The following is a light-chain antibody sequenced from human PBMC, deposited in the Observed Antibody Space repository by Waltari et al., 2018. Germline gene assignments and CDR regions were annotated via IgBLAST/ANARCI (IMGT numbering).Light chain of an antibody. CDR1: SNHVGGYNS. CDR2: DVS. V-gene: IGLV2-14*01. J-gene: IGLJ2*01. CDR3: SSQSSNDVVL. Sequence: QSALTQPASVSGSPGQSVTLFRAGPSNHVGGYNSVSWYQEHPGQAPRVIIYDVSDRPSGVSDRFSGSKSGNTASLTISGLQAEDEADYYCSSQSSNDVVLFGGGTKLTVL.